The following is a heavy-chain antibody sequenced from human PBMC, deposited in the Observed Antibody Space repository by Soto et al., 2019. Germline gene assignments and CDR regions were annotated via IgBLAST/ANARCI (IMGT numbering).Heavy chain of an antibody. Sequence: PGESLKISCKGSGYTFPSYWIGWVRQMPGKGLEWMGIIYPGDSDARYSPSFQGQVTISVGMSISTAYLHLSSLKASDTAMYYCATSTRGVNDIWGHGTMVTVSS. D-gene: IGHD3-10*01. V-gene: IGHV5-51*01. J-gene: IGHJ3*02. CDR2: IYPGDSDA. CDR1: GYTFPSYW. CDR3: ATSTRGVNDI.